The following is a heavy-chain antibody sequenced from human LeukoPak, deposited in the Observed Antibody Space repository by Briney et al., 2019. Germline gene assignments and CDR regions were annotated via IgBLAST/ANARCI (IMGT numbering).Heavy chain of an antibody. CDR2: IYYSGST. CDR3: ARGTMVRGVIRSEYYYYYYMDV. Sequence: PSETLSLTCTVSGGSISSYYWSWIRQPPGKGLEWIGYIYYSGSTNYNPSLKSRVTISVDTSKNQFSLKLSSVTAADTAVYYCARGTMVRGVIRSEYYYYYYMDVWGKGTTVTISS. D-gene: IGHD3-10*01. V-gene: IGHV4-59*01. CDR1: GGSISSYY. J-gene: IGHJ6*03.